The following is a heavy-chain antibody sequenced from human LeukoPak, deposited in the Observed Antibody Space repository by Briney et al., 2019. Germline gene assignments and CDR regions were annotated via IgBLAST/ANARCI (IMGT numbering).Heavy chain of an antibody. J-gene: IGHJ4*02. CDR1: GFTFSSYE. CDR2: ISSSGSTI. Sequence: GGSLRLSCAASGFTFSSYEMNWVRQAPGKGLEWVSYISSSGSTIYYADSVKGRFTISRDNAKNSLYLQMNSLRAEDTAVYYCARDGAVTNGRYFDYWGQGTQVTVSS. CDR3: ARDGAVTNGRYFDY. D-gene: IGHD4-17*01. V-gene: IGHV3-48*03.